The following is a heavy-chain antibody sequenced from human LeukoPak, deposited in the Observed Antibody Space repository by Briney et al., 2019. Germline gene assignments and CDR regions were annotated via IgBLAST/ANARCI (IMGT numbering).Heavy chain of an antibody. CDR2: IYYSGST. CDR3: ARGAYDSSGYYPPLYYYYYMDV. J-gene: IGHJ6*03. D-gene: IGHD3-22*01. V-gene: IGHV4-30-4*07. Sequence: PSQTLSLTCAVSGGSISSGGYSWSWIRQPPGKGLEWIGYIYYSGSTYYNPSLKSRVTISVDTSKNQFSLKLSSVTAADTAVYYCARGAYDSSGYYPPLYYYYYMDVWGKGTTVTVSS. CDR1: GGSISSGGYS.